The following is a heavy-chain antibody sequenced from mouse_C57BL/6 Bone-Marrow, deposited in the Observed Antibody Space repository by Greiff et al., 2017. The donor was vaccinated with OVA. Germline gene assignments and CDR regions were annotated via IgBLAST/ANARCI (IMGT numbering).Heavy chain of an antibody. V-gene: IGHV1-55*01. J-gene: IGHJ2*01. Sequence: QVQLQQPGAELVKPGASVKMSCKASGYTFTSYWITWVKQRPGQGLEWIGDIYPGSGSTNYNEKFKSKATLTVDTSSSTAYMQLSSLTSEDSAVYYCARDGAPDYYGSSPGYWGQGTTLSVSS. CDR2: IYPGSGST. D-gene: IGHD1-1*01. CDR3: ARDGAPDYYGSSPGY. CDR1: GYTFTSYW.